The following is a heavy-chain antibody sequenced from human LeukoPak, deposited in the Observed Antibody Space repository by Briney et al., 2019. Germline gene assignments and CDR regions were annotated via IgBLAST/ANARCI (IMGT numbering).Heavy chain of an antibody. CDR3: AKNVVVKRYIDY. CDR2: ISGIGRTT. Sequence: PGGSLRLSCAASGFTFSNHAMSWVRQTPGKGLQWGSVISGIGRTTEYADSGKGRFTISRGNSNNTLSRQMNSLRVEDTAIYYCAKNVVVKRYIDYWGQGTLVTVSS. V-gene: IGHV3-23*01. CDR1: GFTFSNHA. D-gene: IGHD2-15*01. J-gene: IGHJ4*02.